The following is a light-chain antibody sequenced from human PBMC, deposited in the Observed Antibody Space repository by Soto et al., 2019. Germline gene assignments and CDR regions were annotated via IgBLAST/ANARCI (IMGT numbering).Light chain of an antibody. Sequence: DIQMTQSPSTLSASVGDRVTITCRASQTILDWLAWYQQKPGKAPKLLIFKASTLQSGVPSRFSGGGSGTEFTLTISSLQPDDFATYYCQQYNIFPFMYTFGQGTRLEIK. CDR3: QQYNIFPFMYT. V-gene: IGKV1-5*03. CDR2: KAS. J-gene: IGKJ2*01. CDR1: QTILDW.